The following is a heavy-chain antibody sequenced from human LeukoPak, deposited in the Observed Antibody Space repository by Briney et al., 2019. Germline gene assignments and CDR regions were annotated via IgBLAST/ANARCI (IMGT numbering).Heavy chain of an antibody. D-gene: IGHD1-26*01. Sequence: SETLSLACTVSGGSISSYYWSWIRQPPGKGLEWIGYIYYSGSTNYNPSLKSRVTISVDTSKNQFSLKLSSVTAADTAVYYCARAGKVGAFYNWFDPWGQGTLVTVSS. V-gene: IGHV4-59*01. CDR3: ARAGKVGAFYNWFDP. CDR2: IYYSGST. CDR1: GGSISSYY. J-gene: IGHJ5*02.